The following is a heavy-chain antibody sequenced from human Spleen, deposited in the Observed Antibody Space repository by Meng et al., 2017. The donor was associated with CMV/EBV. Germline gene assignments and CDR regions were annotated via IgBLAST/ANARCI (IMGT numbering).Heavy chain of an antibody. CDR2: SHYSGST. Sequence: SETLSLTCTVSGASISSSSYYWGWIRQPPGKGLEWIGSSHYSGSTSYNPSLKSRVTISVDTSKNQFSLRLSSVTAADTAVCYCARHCTSTSPLYYYCGMDVWGQGTTVTVSS. V-gene: IGHV4-39*01. D-gene: IGHD2-2*01. J-gene: IGHJ6*02. CDR1: GASISSSSYY. CDR3: ARHCTSTSPLYYYCGMDV.